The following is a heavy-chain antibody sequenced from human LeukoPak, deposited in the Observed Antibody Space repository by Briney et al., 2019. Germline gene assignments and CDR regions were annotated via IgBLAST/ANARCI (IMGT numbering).Heavy chain of an antibody. D-gene: IGHD6-6*01. J-gene: IGHJ4*02. Sequence: PGGSLRLSCVASGFTLSNYAMHWVRQAPGKGLEWVAVISYDGSNKYYADSVKGRFTISRDNSKNTLYLQMNSLRAEDTAVYYCAKDRPRYRGDYWGQGTLVTVSS. CDR3: AKDRPRYRGDY. CDR2: ISYDGSNK. V-gene: IGHV3-30-3*01. CDR1: GFTLSNYA.